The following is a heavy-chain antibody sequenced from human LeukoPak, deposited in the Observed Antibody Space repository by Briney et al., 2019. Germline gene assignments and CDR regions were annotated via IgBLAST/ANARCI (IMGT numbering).Heavy chain of an antibody. Sequence: GGSLRLSCAASGFTFSSYSMNWVRQAPGKGLEWVSSISSSSSYIYYADSVKGRFTISRDNAKNSLYLQMNSLRAEDTAVYYCARGPAVAVPGYWFDPWGQGTLVTVSS. V-gene: IGHV3-21*01. CDR3: ARGPAVAVPGYWFDP. D-gene: IGHD6-19*01. J-gene: IGHJ5*02. CDR1: GFTFSSYS. CDR2: ISSSSSYI.